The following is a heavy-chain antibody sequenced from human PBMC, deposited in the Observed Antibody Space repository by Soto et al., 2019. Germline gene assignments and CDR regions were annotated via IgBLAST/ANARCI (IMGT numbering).Heavy chain of an antibody. J-gene: IGHJ4*02. V-gene: IGHV3-33*01. CDR2: IWYDGRNK. D-gene: IGHD1-26*01. CDR3: ARDGSGSTHQFDY. CDR1: GFTFSTYG. Sequence: QVQLGESGGGVGQPGWSLRLSCAASGFTFSTYGMHWVRQAPGKGLEWVAVIWYDGRNKYYADSVKGRFTISRDNSKNTLYLQMNSLRVEDTAVYYCARDGSGSTHQFDYWGQGTLVTVSS.